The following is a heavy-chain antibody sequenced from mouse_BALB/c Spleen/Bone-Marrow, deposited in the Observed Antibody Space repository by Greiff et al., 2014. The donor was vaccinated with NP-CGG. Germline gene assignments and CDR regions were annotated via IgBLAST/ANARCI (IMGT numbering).Heavy chain of an antibody. V-gene: IGHV5-17*02. D-gene: IGHD1-1*01. CDR3: ARSGSSSGYFDY. Sequence: DVMLVESGGGLVQPGGSRKLSCAASGFTFSSFGMHWVRQAPEKGLEWVAYISSGSSTVYYADKVMGRLTISRDNPKNTLFLQMTSLRSEDTAMYYCARSGSSSGYFDYWGQGTTLTVSS. J-gene: IGHJ2*01. CDR2: ISSGSSTV. CDR1: GFTFSSFG.